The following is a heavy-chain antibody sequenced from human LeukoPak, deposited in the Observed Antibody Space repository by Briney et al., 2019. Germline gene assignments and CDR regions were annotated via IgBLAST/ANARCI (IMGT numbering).Heavy chain of an antibody. D-gene: IGHD3-22*01. Sequence: SETLCLTCAVYGGSFSGYYWSWIRQPPGKGLEWIGEINHSGSTNYNPSLKSRVTISVDTSKNQFSLKLSSVTAADTAFYFCVNSKSNYEAVSWGPGTLVTVSS. CDR3: VNSKSNYEAVS. V-gene: IGHV4-34*01. CDR1: GGSFSGYY. J-gene: IGHJ5*02. CDR2: INHSGST.